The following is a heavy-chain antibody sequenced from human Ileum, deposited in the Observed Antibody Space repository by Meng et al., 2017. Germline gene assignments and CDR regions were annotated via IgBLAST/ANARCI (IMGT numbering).Heavy chain of an antibody. J-gene: IGHJ4*02. CDR3: ARDWDWVVWDY. V-gene: IGHV3-74*01. CDR1: GFTFSTYS. Sequence: VELVESGGGLVQPGGSLTLFCAASGFTFSTYSMHWVRQAPGKGLVWVSQIKPDGRTTAYADSVKGRFTISRDNAKSTLYLEMNSLRAEDAAVYYCARDWDWVVWDYWGQGTLVTVS. D-gene: IGHD3/OR15-3a*01. CDR2: IKPDGRTT.